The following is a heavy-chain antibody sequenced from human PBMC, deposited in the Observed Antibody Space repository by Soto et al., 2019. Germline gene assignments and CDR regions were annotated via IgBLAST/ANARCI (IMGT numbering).Heavy chain of an antibody. Sequence: SETLSLTCAVYGGSFSGYYWSWIGQPPGKGLEWIGEINHSGSTNYNPSLKSRVTISVDTSKNQFSLKLSSVTAADTAVYYCARKPAKVVAATKYNWFDPWGQGTLVTVSS. D-gene: IGHD2-15*01. J-gene: IGHJ5*02. V-gene: IGHV4-34*01. CDR2: INHSGST. CDR1: GGSFSGYY. CDR3: ARKPAKVVAATKYNWFDP.